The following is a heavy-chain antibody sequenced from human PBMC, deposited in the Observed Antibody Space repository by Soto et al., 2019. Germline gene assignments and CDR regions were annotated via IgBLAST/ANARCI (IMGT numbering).Heavy chain of an antibody. CDR1: GGSISSSSYY. J-gene: IGHJ4*02. D-gene: IGHD6-13*01. V-gene: IGHV4-39*01. CDR2: IYYSGST. CDR3: ARPLGAAAGFDY. Sequence: QLQLQESGPGLVKPSETLSLTCTVSGGSISSSSYYWGWIRQPPGKGLEWIGSIYYSGSTYYNPSLKSRVTISVDTSKNQFSLKLSSVTAADTAVYYCARPLGAAAGFDYWGQGTLVTVSS.